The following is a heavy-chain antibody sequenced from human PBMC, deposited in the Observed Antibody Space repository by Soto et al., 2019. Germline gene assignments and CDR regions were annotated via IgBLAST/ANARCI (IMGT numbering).Heavy chain of an antibody. CDR2: ISGSDSST. Sequence: EVQLLESGGGLVQPGGSLRLSCAASGFSFSSYAMNWVRQAPGKGLECVSVISGSDSSTYYADSVEGRFTISRDNSKNTLYLQMNSLRAEDPAVYYCARVLCGSSSCHYYFYGMDVWGQGTTVTVSS. D-gene: IGHD6-6*01. CDR3: ARVLCGSSSCHYYFYGMDV. CDR1: GFSFSSYA. V-gene: IGHV3-23*01. J-gene: IGHJ6*02.